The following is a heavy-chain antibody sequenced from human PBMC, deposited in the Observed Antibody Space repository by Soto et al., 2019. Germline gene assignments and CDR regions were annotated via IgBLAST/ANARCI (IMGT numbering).Heavy chain of an antibody. V-gene: IGHV4-30-4*01. J-gene: IGHJ4*02. D-gene: IGHD3-3*01. CDR3: ASRRADIFCLLDY. Sequence: SETLSLTCTVSAGSVNSGDYYWSWIRQPPGKGLEWVGYIFYSGSTYYNPSLKSRLTISLDKSRNQFSLKLRSVTAADTAVYYCASRRADIFCLLDYWGQGTLVTVSS. CDR1: AGSVNSGDYY. CDR2: IFYSGST.